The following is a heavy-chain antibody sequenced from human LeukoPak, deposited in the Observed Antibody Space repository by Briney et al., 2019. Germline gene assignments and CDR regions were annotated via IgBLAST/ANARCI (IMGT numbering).Heavy chain of an antibody. CDR3: ARDRSRDAFDI. CDR1: GGSISNYF. J-gene: IGHJ3*02. CDR2: VFYNGST. V-gene: IGHV4-59*01. Sequence: SETLSLTCTVAGGSISNYFWSWIRQPPGKGLEWVGHVFYNGSTNYNPSLKSRVTISRDTSSIRFSLRLSSVTAEDTAVYYCARDRSRDAFDIWGQGTMVTVSS.